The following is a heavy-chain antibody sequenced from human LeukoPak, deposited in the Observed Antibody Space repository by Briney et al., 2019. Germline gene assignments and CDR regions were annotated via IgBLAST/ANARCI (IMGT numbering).Heavy chain of an antibody. CDR1: GFTFSSYS. D-gene: IGHD3-22*01. CDR3: ARNSDSSGYYYYYYYGMDV. CDR2: ISSSSSYI. V-gene: IGHV3-21*01. Sequence: PGGSLRLSCAASGFTFSSYSMNWVRQAPGKGLEWVSSISSSSSYIYYADSVKGRFTISRDNAKNSLYLQMNSLRAEDTAVYYCARNSDSSGYYYYYYYGMDVWGQGTTVTVSS. J-gene: IGHJ6*02.